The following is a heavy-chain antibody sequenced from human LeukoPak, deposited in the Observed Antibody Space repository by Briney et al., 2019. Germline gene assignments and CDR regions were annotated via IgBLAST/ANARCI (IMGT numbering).Heavy chain of an antibody. Sequence: GGSLRLYCAASGRTFSSYWMSWVRQAPGKGLEWVANRKQDGSEKYYVDSVKGRFTISRDNAKNSLYLQMNSLRAEDTAVYYCAPQGDGYNSPFDYWGQGTLVTVSS. D-gene: IGHD5-24*01. V-gene: IGHV3-7*01. CDR3: APQGDGYNSPFDY. J-gene: IGHJ4*02. CDR2: RKQDGSEK. CDR1: GRTFSSYW.